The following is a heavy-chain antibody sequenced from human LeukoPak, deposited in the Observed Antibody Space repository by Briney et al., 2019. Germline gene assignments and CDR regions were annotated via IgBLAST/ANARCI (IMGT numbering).Heavy chain of an antibody. J-gene: IGHJ5*02. D-gene: IGHD1-26*01. CDR3: ARAAKRSYYANWFDP. CDR1: GFTFSSYS. Sequence: GGSLRPSCAASGFTFSSYSMNWVRQAPGKGLEWVSSISSSSSYIYYADSVKGRFTISRDNAKNSLYLQMNSLRAEDTAVYYCARAAKRSYYANWFDPWGQGTLVTVSS. V-gene: IGHV3-21*01. CDR2: ISSSSSYI.